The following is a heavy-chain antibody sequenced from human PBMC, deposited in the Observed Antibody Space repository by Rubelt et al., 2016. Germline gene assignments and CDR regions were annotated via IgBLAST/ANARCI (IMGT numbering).Heavy chain of an antibody. CDR3: ASSSYSSSWGYFDS. Sequence: QVQLQQWGAGLLKPSETLSLTCTVSGGSISTYYWSWIRQPPGKGLEWIGYIYYSGGTNYNPSLKSRVTISVDTSQSQFSRKLSSVTAADTAIYYCASSSYSSSWGYFDSWGQGSLVTVSS. D-gene: IGHD6-13*01. J-gene: IGHJ4*02. CDR1: GGSISTYY. CDR2: IYYSGGT. V-gene: IGHV4-59*08.